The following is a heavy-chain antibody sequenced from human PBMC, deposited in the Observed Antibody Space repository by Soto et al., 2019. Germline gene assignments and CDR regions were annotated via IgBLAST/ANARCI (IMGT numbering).Heavy chain of an antibody. CDR3: ARSLHYDSSSSSDY. Sequence: PSETLSLTCTVSGGSISSDGYYWSWIRQHPGKGLEWIGYIYYSGSTFYNPSLKSRVTISRTTSKNQFSLKLSSVTAADTAVYYCARSLHYDSSSSSDYWGQGTLVTVSS. CDR2: IYYSGST. V-gene: IGHV4-31*03. D-gene: IGHD3-22*01. J-gene: IGHJ4*02. CDR1: GGSISSDGYY.